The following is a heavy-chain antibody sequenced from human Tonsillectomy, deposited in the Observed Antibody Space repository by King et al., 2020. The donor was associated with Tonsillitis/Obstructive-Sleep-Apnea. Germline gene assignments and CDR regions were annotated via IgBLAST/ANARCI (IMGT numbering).Heavy chain of an antibody. CDR2: MKSKMDGETT. V-gene: IGHV3-15*01. CDR3: TRTAPFDY. CDR1: GFTFSNAW. Sequence: VQLVESGGGLVKPGGSLRLSCAASGFTFSNAWMSWVRQAPGKGLEWVGRMKSKMDGETTDYAATVKGRFTISRDDSKNTLYLQMNSLKTEDTAVYYCTRTAPFDYWGQGTLVTVSS. J-gene: IGHJ4*02.